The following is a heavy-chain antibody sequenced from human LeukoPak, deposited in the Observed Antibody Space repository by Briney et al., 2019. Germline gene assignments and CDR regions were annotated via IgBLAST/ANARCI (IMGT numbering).Heavy chain of an antibody. CDR2: IKQDGSKK. D-gene: IGHD5-24*01. J-gene: IGHJ4*02. V-gene: IGHV3-7*04. CDR1: GFPFSSCW. Sequence: GGSLRLSCVASGFPFSSCWMTWVRQAPGKGLEWVANIKQDGSKKSYVDSVKGRFTISRDNAKNSLYLQMNSLRAEDTAIYYCTRVGYIDEGIDYWGQGTLVTVSS. CDR3: TRVGYIDEGIDY.